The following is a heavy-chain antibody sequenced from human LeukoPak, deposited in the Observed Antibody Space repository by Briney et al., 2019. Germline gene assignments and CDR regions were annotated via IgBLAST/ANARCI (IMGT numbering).Heavy chain of an antibody. D-gene: IGHD3-10*01. CDR2: IYYSGST. V-gene: IGHV4-39*01. CDR1: GGSISSSSYY. CDR3: ARSTADYYGSGRYNWFDP. J-gene: IGHJ5*02. Sequence: SETLSLTCTVSGGSISSSSYYWGWIRQPPGKGLDWIGSIYYSGSTYYNPSLKSRVTISVDTSKNQFSLKLSSVTAADTSVYYCARSTADYYGSGRYNWFDPWGQGTLVTVSS.